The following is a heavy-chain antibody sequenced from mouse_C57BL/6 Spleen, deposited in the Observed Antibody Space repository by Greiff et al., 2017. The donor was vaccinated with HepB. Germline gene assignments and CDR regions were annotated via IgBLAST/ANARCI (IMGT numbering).Heavy chain of an antibody. V-gene: IGHV1-82*01. CDR1: GYAFSSSW. J-gene: IGHJ1*03. CDR2: IYPGDGDT. CDR3: AREGGVRWYFDV. Sequence: VKLMESGPELVKPGASVKISCKASGYAFSSSWMNWVKQRPGKGLEWIGRIYPGDGDTNYNGKFKGKATLTADKSSSTAYMQLSSLTSEDSAVYFCAREGGVRWYFDVWGTGTTVTVSS.